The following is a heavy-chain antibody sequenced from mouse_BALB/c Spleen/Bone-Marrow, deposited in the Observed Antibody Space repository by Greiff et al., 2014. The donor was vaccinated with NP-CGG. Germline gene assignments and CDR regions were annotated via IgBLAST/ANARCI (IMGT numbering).Heavy chain of an antibody. V-gene: IGHV5-17*02. CDR2: ISSDSGAI. D-gene: IGHD4-1*01. J-gene: IGHJ2*01. Sequence: DVHLVESGGGLVQPGGSRKLSCAASGFTFSSFGMHWVRQAPEKGLEWIAYISSDSGAIFYADTVKGRLTISRDNPKNTLFLQMTSLRSEDTAIYFCTRGGNWEDSDYWGQGTTLTVSS. CDR3: TRGGNWEDSDY. CDR1: GFTFSSFG.